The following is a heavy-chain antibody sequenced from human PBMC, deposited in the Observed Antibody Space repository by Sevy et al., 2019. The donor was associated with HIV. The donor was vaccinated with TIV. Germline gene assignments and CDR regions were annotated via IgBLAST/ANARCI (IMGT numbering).Heavy chain of an antibody. J-gene: IGHJ5*02. CDR2: ISSSSSTI. CDR1: GFTFSSYS. V-gene: IGHV3-48*02. D-gene: IGHD2-21*01. Sequence: GGSLRLSCAASGFTFSSYSMNWVRQAPGKGLEWVSYISSSSSTIYYADSVKGRFTISRDNAKNSLHLQMNSLRDEDTAVYYCARDFHLLWWDRWGQGTLVTVSS. CDR3: ARDFHLLWWDR.